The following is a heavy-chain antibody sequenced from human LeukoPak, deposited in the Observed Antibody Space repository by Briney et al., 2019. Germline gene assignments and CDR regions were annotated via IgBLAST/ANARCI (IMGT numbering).Heavy chain of an antibody. V-gene: IGHV3-30*02. CDR1: GFTFSSYG. D-gene: IGHD6-13*01. CDR3: VKLPYSSSWYGFDY. Sequence: PGGSLRLSCAASGFTFSSYGMHWVRQAPGKGLEWVAFIRYDGSNKYYADSVKGRFTISRDNSKNTLYLQMNSLRAEDTAVYYCVKLPYSSSWYGFDYWGQGTLVTVSS. J-gene: IGHJ4*02. CDR2: IRYDGSNK.